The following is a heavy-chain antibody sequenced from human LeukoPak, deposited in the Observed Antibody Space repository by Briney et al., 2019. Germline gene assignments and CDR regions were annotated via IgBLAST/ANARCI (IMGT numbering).Heavy chain of an antibody. D-gene: IGHD3-22*01. J-gene: IGHJ4*02. CDR3: AREVTMIVLDY. V-gene: IGHV3-30-3*01. Sequence: GRSLRLSCAASGFTFSSYAMHWVRQAPGKGLEWVAVISYDGSNKYYADSVKGRFTISRDNSRNTLYLQMNSLRAEDTAVYYCAREVTMIVLDYWGQGTLVTVSS. CDR2: ISYDGSNK. CDR1: GFTFSSYA.